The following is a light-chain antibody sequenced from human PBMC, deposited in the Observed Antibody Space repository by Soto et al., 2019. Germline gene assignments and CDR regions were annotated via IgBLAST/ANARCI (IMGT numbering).Light chain of an antibody. CDR3: QQYGSLPWT. CDR2: GAS. Sequence: EIVLTQSACALSLSPGERATLSCRASQSVSSSYLAWYQQKPGQAPRLLIYGASSRATGIPDRFSGSGSGTDFTLTISRLEPEDFAVYYCQQYGSLPWTFGQGTKVDIK. CDR1: QSVSSSY. J-gene: IGKJ1*01. V-gene: IGKV3-20*01.